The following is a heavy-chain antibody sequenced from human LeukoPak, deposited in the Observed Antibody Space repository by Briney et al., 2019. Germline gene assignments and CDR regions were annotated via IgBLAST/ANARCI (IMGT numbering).Heavy chain of an antibody. D-gene: IGHD1-26*01. V-gene: IGHV3-7*01. CDR2: IKQDGSQK. CDR1: GFTFSSYY. J-gene: IGHJ4*02. Sequence: QPEGSLRLSCAASGFTFSSYYMTWVRQAPGKGLEWVANIKQDGSQKYYVDSVEGRFTISRHNAKDSLYLQMNGLRDEDTAVYYCAAQRAVGFDYWGQGTLVAVSS. CDR3: AAQRAVGFDY.